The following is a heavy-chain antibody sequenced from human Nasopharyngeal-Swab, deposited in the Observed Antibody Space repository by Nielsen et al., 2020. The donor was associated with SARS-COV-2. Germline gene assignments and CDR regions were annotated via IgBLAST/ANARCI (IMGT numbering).Heavy chain of an antibody. Sequence: SETLSLTCTVSGGSISSYYWSWIRQPPGKGLEWIGYIYYSGSTNYNPSLKSRVTISVDTSKNQFSLKLSSVTAADTAVYYCARDNRPPPYNWNDGRFDPWGQGTLVTVSS. D-gene: IGHD1-20*01. V-gene: IGHV4-59*01. CDR1: GGSISSYY. J-gene: IGHJ5*02. CDR2: IYYSGST. CDR3: ARDNRPPPYNWNDGRFDP.